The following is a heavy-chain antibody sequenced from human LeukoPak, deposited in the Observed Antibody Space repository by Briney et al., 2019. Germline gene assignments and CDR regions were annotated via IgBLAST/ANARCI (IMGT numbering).Heavy chain of an antibody. Sequence: GGSLRLSCAASGLTFDDYAMDWVRKTPEKGLEWVSGISYNGGDVGYADSVKGRFTISRDNAKNSLYLQMNSLRPEDTALYYCAKDISTGWYFGASDIWGQGTMVTVSS. CDR1: GLTFDDYA. D-gene: IGHD6-19*01. CDR2: ISYNGGDV. CDR3: AKDISTGWYFGASDI. J-gene: IGHJ3*02. V-gene: IGHV3-9*01.